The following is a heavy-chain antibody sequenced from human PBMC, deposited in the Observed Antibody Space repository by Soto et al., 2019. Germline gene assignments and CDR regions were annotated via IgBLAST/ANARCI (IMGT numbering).Heavy chain of an antibody. J-gene: IGHJ4*02. CDR2: IDPSDSQT. D-gene: IGHD3-22*01. Sequence: RGESLKISCKVSGYSFAGDWITWWRQKPWKGLEWMGRIDPSDSQTYYSPSFRGHVTISVTKSITTVFLQWSSLRASDTAMYYCARQIYDSDTGPNFQYYFDSWGQGTPVTVSS. V-gene: IGHV5-10-1*01. CDR3: ARQIYDSDTGPNFQYYFDS. CDR1: GYSFAGDW.